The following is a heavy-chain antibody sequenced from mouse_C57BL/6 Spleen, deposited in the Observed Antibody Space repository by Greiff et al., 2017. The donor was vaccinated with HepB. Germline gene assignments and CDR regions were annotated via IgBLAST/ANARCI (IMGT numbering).Heavy chain of an antibody. V-gene: IGHV1-50*01. CDR2: IDPSDSYT. CDR1: GYTFTSYW. Sequence: QVQLQQPGAELVKPGASVKLSCKASGYTFTSYWMQWVKQRPGQGLEWIGEIDPSDSYTNYNQKFKGKATLTVDKSSSTAYMQLSSLTSEDAAVYYGARSADSSGYEFAYWGQGTLVTVSA. J-gene: IGHJ3*01. CDR3: ARSADSSGYEFAY. D-gene: IGHD3-2*02.